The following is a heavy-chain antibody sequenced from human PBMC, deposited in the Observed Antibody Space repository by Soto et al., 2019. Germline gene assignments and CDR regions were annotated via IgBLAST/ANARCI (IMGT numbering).Heavy chain of an antibody. CDR2: SNAGNGNT. Sequence: QVQLVQSVAEEKKPGASVKLSCKASGYTFTNYPMHWVRQAPGQRLEWMGWSNAGNGNTKYSQKFQGRVTITSDTSASTAYTELSSLRSEDTAVYYCARDLQYYYAMDVWGQGTTVTVSS. V-gene: IGHV1-3*05. CDR1: GYTFTNYP. J-gene: IGHJ6*02. CDR3: ARDLQYYYAMDV.